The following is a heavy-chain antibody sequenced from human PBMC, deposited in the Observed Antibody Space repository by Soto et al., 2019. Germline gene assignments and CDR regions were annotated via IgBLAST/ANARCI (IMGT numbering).Heavy chain of an antibody. CDR3: ARDFMFFDPLPNYYGMDV. J-gene: IGHJ6*02. CDR2: IWYDGSNK. Sequence: HPGGSLRLSCAASGFTFSSYGMHWVRQAPGKGLEWVAVIWYDGSNKYYADSVKGRFTISRDNSKNTLYLQMNSLRAEDTAVYYCARDFMFFDPLPNYYGMDVWGQGTTVTVSS. D-gene: IGHD3-10*02. V-gene: IGHV3-33*01. CDR1: GFTFSSYG.